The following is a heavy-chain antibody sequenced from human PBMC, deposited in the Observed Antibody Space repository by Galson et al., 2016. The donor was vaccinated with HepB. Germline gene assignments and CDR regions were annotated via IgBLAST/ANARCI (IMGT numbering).Heavy chain of an antibody. D-gene: IGHD4-17*01. V-gene: IGHV1-69*08. CDR2: IIPILGTA. Sequence: SVKVSCKASGGTFSSYTISWVRQAPGQGLEWMGGIIPILGTANYAQKFQGRVTITADKFTSTAYMELSSLRSEDTAVYYCARERDGDYVDYWGQGTLVTVSS. J-gene: IGHJ4*02. CDR1: GGTFSSYT. CDR3: ARERDGDYVDY.